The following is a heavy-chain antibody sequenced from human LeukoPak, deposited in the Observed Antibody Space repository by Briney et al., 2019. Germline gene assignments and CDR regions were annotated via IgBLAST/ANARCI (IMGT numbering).Heavy chain of an antibody. V-gene: IGHV3-9*01. CDR3: ARVSPNTVTTLQYFDY. J-gene: IGHJ4*02. D-gene: IGHD4-17*01. CDR2: ISWNGHNI. Sequence: QPGGSPRLFCATSGFIFDDYAMHWVRQAPGKGLEWVSGISWNGHNIKYADSVKGRFTISRDNAENSLYLQMNSLKAEDPAVYYCARVSPNTVTTLQYFDYWGQGTLVTVSS. CDR1: GFIFDDYA.